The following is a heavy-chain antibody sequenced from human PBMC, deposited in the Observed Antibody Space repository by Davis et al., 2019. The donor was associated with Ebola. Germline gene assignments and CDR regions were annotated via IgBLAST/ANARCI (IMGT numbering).Heavy chain of an antibody. CDR1: GGTFSSYG. CDR3: ARAQFPTTSDH. V-gene: IGHV1-69*06. Sequence: SVKVSCKASGGTFSSYGFSWVRQAPGQGLEWMGGIILMFGTSDYAQKFQGRVTITADKSTSTAYMEVGSLRSDDTAVYYCARAQFPTTSDHWGQGTLVTVSS. CDR2: IILMFGTS. D-gene: IGHD1-1*01. J-gene: IGHJ4*02.